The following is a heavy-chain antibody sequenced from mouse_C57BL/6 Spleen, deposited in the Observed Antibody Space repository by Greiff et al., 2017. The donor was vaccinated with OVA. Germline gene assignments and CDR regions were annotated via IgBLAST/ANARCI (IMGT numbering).Heavy chain of an antibody. V-gene: IGHV5-16*01. J-gene: IGHJ2*01. CDR2: INYDGSST. CDR3: ARDPYYCSSPYFDY. CDR1: GFTFSDYY. D-gene: IGHD1-1*01. Sequence: EVMLVESEGGLVQPGSSMKLSCTASGFTFSDYYMAWVRQVPEKGLEWVANINYDGSSTYYLDSLKSRFIISRDNAKNILYLQMSSLKSEDTTTYYCARDPYYCSSPYFDYWGQGTTLTVAS.